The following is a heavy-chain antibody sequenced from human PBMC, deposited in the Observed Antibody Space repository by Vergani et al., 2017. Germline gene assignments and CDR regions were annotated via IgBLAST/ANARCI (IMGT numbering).Heavy chain of an antibody. D-gene: IGHD3/OR15-3a*01. CDR2: IYYDGSHE. CDR1: GFALNRHA. Sequence: QVQLVESGGGVVQPGTSLRLSCVVSGFALNRHAMYWVRQAPGKGLEWVALIYYDGSHENYADSVRGRFSISRDNSKNTVYLQMDRLRVEDTAIYYCAKDQGLLDGVWDSWGQGTLVTVSS. V-gene: IGHV3-30*18. J-gene: IGHJ5*02. CDR3: AKDQGLLDGVWDS.